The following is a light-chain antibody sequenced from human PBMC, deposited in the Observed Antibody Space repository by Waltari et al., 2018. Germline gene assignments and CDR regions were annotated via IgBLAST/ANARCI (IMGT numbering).Light chain of an antibody. CDR1: SSNTGKNY. CDR3: AAWDDSLGVWI. V-gene: IGLV1-47*01. Sequence: QPVLTQPPSASGTPGQRVTISCSGSSSNTGKNYVSWHQQPPGTAPNILISGNDQRPSGVPDRFSGSKSGTSASLAISGLRSEDEADYYCAAWDDSLGVWIFGGGTKLTVL. CDR2: GND. J-gene: IGLJ2*01.